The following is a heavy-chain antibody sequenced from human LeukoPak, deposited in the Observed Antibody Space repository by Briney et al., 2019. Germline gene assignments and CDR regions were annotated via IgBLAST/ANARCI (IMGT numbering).Heavy chain of an antibody. J-gene: IGHJ6*04. CDR3: ARDQIQEAYHYGMDV. V-gene: IGHV3-21*01. CDR1: GFTFSSYS. CDR2: ISSSSSYI. Sequence: GGSLSLSCAASGFTFSSYSMNWVRQAPGKGLEWVSSISSSSSYIYYADSVKGRFTISRDNAKNSLYLQMNSLRAEDTAVYYCARDQIQEAYHYGMDVWGKGTTVTVSS.